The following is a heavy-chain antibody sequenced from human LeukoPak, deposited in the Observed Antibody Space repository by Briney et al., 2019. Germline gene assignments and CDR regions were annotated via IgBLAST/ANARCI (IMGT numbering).Heavy chain of an antibody. Sequence: SETLSLTCTVSGGSIRGYFWTWIRQPPGKGLEYIGYIYYSGNTNSNPSLNSRVTISVDTSKNQFSLKLSSVTAADTAVYYCARRGSGASLEYYFDLWGRGTLVTVSS. V-gene: IGHV4-59*08. CDR1: GGSIRGYF. CDR2: IYYSGNT. D-gene: IGHD1-14*01. CDR3: ARRGSGASLEYYFDL. J-gene: IGHJ2*01.